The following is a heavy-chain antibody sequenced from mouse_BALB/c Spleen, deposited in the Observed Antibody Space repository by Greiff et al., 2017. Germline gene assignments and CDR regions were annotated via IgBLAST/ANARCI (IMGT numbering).Heavy chain of an antibody. D-gene: IGHD2-1*01. CDR1: GDSITSGY. J-gene: IGHJ4*01. CDR3: VLGGGNYYAMDY. CDR2: ISYSGST. V-gene: IGHV3-8*02. Sequence: DVHLVESGPSLVKPSQTLSLTCSVTGDSITSGYWNWIRKFPGNKLEYMGYISYSGSTYYNPSLKSRISITRDTSKNQYYLQLNSVTTEDTATYYCVLGGGNYYAMDYWGQGTSVTVSS.